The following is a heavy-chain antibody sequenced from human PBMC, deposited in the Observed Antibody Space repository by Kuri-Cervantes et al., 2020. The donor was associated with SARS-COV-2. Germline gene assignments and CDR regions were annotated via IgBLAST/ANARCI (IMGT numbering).Heavy chain of an antibody. D-gene: IGHD1-26*01. CDR3: ARDSYSGSYTRRIDY. CDR1: GFTFSDYY. V-gene: IGHV3-11*04. J-gene: IGHJ4*02. Sequence: SCAASGFTFSDYYMSWIRQAPGKGLEWVSYISSSGSTIYYADSVKGRFTISRDNAKNSLYLQMNSLRAEDTAVYYCARDSYSGSYTRRIDYWGQGTLVTVSS. CDR2: ISSSGSTI.